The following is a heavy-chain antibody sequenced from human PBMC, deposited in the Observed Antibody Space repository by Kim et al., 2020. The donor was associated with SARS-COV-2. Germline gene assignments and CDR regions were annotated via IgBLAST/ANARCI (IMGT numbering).Heavy chain of an antibody. CDR2: IFYSGST. D-gene: IGHD3-10*01. J-gene: IGHJ5*02. V-gene: IGHV4-39*01. Sequence: SETLSLTCTVSNGSISISSYYWGWIRQPPGKGLEWIGSIFYSGSTYYNPSLKSRVTISGDTSKNQLSLKLSSVTAADTAVYYCARHEGSGSYAPFDPWGQGTLVTVSS. CDR1: NGSISISSYY. CDR3: ARHEGSGSYAPFDP.